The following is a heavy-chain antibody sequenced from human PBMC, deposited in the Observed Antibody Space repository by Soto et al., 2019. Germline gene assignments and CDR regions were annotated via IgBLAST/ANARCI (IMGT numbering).Heavy chain of an antibody. CDR1: GGTFSNYS. J-gene: IGHJ6*02. CDR2: IIPMFGTP. Sequence: QVQLVQSGAEVKKPGSSVKVSCKASGGTFSNYSINWVRQAPGQGLQWMGGIIPMFGTPDYAQSLQGRVTITADESTTTAYMALSSLRSEDTAVYYCARAIVVAEPSDGYSYCGLDVWGQGTTVTVSS. CDR3: ARAIVVAEPSDGYSYCGLDV. D-gene: IGHD2-15*01. V-gene: IGHV1-69*01.